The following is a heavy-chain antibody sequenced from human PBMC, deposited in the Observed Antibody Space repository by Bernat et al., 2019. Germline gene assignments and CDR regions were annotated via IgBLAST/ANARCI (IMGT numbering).Heavy chain of an antibody. V-gene: IGHV4-39*01. J-gene: IGHJ6*03. D-gene: IGHD3-3*01. CDR2: IYYSGST. Sequence: QVQLQESGPGLVKPSETLSLTCTVSGGSISSSSYYWGWIRQPPGKGLEWIGSIYYSGSTYYNPSLKSRVTISVDTSKNQFSLKLSSVTAADTAVYYCATLPYDFGGFIYYYYYYMDVWGKGTTVTVSS. CDR1: GGSISSSSYY. CDR3: ATLPYDFGGFIYYYYYYMDV.